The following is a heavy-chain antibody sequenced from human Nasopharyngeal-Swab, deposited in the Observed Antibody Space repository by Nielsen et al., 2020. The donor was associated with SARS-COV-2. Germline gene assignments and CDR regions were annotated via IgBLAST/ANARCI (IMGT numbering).Heavy chain of an antibody. Sequence: GESLKISCAASGFTFSSYWMSWVRQAPGKGLEWVANIKQDGSEKYYVDSVKGRFTISRDNAKNSLYLQMNSLRAEDTAVYYCARSPEWLVFDYWGQGTLVTVSP. D-gene: IGHD6-19*01. J-gene: IGHJ4*02. CDR2: IKQDGSEK. CDR3: ARSPEWLVFDY. CDR1: GFTFSSYW. V-gene: IGHV3-7*01.